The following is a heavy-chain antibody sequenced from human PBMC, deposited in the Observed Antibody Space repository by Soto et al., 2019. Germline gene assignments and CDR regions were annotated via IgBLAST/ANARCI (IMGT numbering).Heavy chain of an antibody. CDR3: ARSHDYSDHGGDWFDP. Sequence: GASVKVSCKASGYTFTSYYMHWVRQAPGQGLEWMGIINPSGGSTSYAQKFQGRVTMTRDTSTSTVYMELSSLRSEDTAVYYCARSHDYSDHGGDWFDPWGQGTLVTVSS. V-gene: IGHV1-46*01. J-gene: IGHJ5*02. D-gene: IGHD4-17*01. CDR2: INPSGGST. CDR1: GYTFTSYY.